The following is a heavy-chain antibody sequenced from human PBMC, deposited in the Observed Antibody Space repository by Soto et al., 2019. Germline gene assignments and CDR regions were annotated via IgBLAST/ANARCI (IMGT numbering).Heavy chain of an antibody. J-gene: IGHJ4*02. D-gene: IGHD2-8*01. CDR1: GSYLTSGDYH. Sequence: QVRLQESGPGLVKASQTLSLTCSVSGSYLTSGDYHWTWIRQAPGKGLEWIGYISHSETTSYSPALKNRIIISSDFSMNQFSLRLNSVTAADTAVYFCAGFGVGDRDDKWGQGTLVTVSS. CDR3: AGFGVGDRDDK. CDR2: ISHSETT. V-gene: IGHV4-30-4*01.